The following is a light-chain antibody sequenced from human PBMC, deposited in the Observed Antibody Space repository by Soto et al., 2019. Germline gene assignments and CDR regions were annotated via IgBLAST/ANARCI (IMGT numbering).Light chain of an antibody. V-gene: IGKV1-9*01. J-gene: IGKJ5*01. CDR1: RGISSY. CDR3: QQLGNYPLT. CDR2: AAS. Sequence: LLTQSPSSLSASVGDRVTITCRASRGISSYLAWYQQEPGKAPKLLIYAASTLQTGVPSRFSGSGSGTDFTLTISSLQPDDFATYYCQQLGNYPLTFGQGTRLEIK.